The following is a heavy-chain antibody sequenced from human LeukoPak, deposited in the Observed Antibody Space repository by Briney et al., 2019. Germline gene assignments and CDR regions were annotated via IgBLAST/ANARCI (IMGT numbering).Heavy chain of an antibody. V-gene: IGHV3-7*04. CDR2: VRQDGSVK. Sequence: GGSLRLSCAASGFTFNSYWMNCVRQAPGKGLQWLANVRQDGSVKYYVDSVKGRFTISRDNAENSLHLQMNSLGADDTAVYYCARDYSATGSFDYWGQGTLVTVSS. CDR3: ARDYSATGSFDY. CDR1: GFTFNSYW. D-gene: IGHD3-10*01. J-gene: IGHJ4*02.